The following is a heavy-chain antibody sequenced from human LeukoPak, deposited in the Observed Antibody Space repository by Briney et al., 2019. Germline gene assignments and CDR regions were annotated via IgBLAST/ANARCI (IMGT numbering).Heavy chain of an antibody. J-gene: IGHJ3*02. CDR1: GGSISSGDYY. Sequence: MPSQTLSLTCTVSGGSISSGDYYWSWIRQPPGTGLEWIGYIYYSGSTYYNPSLKSRVTISVDTSKNQFSLKLSSVTAADTAVYYCARDAIYFGAFDIWGQGTMVTVSS. CDR2: IYYSGST. CDR3: ARDAIYFGAFDI. D-gene: IGHD2/OR15-2a*01. V-gene: IGHV4-30-4*01.